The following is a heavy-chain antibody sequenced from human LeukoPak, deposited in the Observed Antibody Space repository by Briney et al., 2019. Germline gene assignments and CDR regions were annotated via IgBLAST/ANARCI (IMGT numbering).Heavy chain of an antibody. CDR3: AREVVSSPSYLDS. CDR1: GFTVSSSY. Sequence: GGSLRLSCAASGFTVSSSYMYWVRQAPGKGLEWVSFFYRGDSTYYAESVRGRFTISRDNSKNTLYLLMNSLIPEDTAVYYCAREVVSSPSYLDSWGQGTLVTVSS. J-gene: IGHJ4*02. CDR2: FYRGDST. V-gene: IGHV3-53*01. D-gene: IGHD2-15*01.